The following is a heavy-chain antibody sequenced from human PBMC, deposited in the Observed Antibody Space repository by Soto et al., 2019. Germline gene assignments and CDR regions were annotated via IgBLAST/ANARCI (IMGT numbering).Heavy chain of an antibody. J-gene: IGHJ6*02. CDR1: GFTFSSYG. Sequence: QVQLVESGGGVVQPGRSLRLSCAAAGFTFSSYGMQWVGQAPGKGLEGVAVMWYDGSNKYYADSVKGRFTISRDNSKNTLYLQMNSLRAEDTAVYYCARSRAVVVSTNMRPYYHYVMDFWGQGTTVTVSS. CDR3: ARSRAVVVSTNMRPYYHYVMDF. CDR2: MWYDGSNK. D-gene: IGHD2-21*01. V-gene: IGHV3-33*01.